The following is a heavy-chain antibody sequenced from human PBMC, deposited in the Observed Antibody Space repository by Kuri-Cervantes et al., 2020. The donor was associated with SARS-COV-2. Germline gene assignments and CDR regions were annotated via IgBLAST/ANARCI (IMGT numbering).Heavy chain of an antibody. D-gene: IGHD2-15*01. CDR3: ARVYRSGGSCYSLDY. V-gene: IGHV1-18*01. CDR1: GYAFTSYG. CDR2: ISAYNGNT. Sequence: ASAKVSCKASGYAFTSYGISWVRQAPGQGLEWMGWISAYNGNTNYSQKLQGRVTMTTDTSTCTAYMELRSRRPADTAVYYCARVYRSGGSCYSLDYWGQGTLVTVSS. J-gene: IGHJ4*02.